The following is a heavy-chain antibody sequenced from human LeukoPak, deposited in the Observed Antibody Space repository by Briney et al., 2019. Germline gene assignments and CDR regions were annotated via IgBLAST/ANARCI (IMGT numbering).Heavy chain of an antibody. CDR1: GGTFSSYA. CDR2: IIPIFGTA. D-gene: IGHD2-15*01. CDR3: AKDRKYCSGGSCYLYYFDY. Sequence: SSVKVSCKASGGTFSSYAISWVRQAPGQGLEWIGGIIPIFGTANYAQKFQGRVTITTDESTSTAYMELSSLRAEDTAVYYCAKDRKYCSGGSCYLYYFDYWGQGTLVTVSS. V-gene: IGHV1-69*05. J-gene: IGHJ4*02.